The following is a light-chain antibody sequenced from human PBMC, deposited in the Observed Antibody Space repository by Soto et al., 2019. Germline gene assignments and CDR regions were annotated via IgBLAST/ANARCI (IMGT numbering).Light chain of an antibody. Sequence: DIQMTQSPSSLSASVGDRVTITCRASQSISSYLNWYQQKPGKPPKILIYSASSLQSGVPSRFRGSGFGTDFTLTISRLQPEDFQTYYCQQADTFPITFGQGTRLEIK. CDR1: QSISSY. V-gene: IGKV1-39*01. J-gene: IGKJ5*01. CDR3: QQADTFPIT. CDR2: SAS.